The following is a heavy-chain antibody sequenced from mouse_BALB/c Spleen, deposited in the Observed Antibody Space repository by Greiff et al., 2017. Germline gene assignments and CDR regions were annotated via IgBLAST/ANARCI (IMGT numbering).Heavy chain of an antibody. CDR1: GFTFSDYY. V-gene: IGHV5-4*02. CDR2: ISDGGSYT. Sequence: DVKLVESGGGLVKPGGSLKLSCAASGFTFSDYYMYWVRQTPEKRLEWVATISDGGSYTYYPDSVKGRFTISRDNAKNNLYLQMSSLKSEDTAMYYCARDNGSGYDWFAYWGQGTLVTVSA. J-gene: IGHJ3*01. D-gene: IGHD1-1*01. CDR3: ARDNGSGYDWFAY.